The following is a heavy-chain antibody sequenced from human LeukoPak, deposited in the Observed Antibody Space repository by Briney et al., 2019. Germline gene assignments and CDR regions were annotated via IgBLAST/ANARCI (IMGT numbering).Heavy chain of an antibody. D-gene: IGHD1-7*01. CDR1: VYTLTELS. Sequence: ASVKVSCKVSVYTLTELSMHWVRQAPGKGLEWMGGFYPVDGETIYAQKIQGRVTMTAATSTDTDYMELSSLRSEDTAVYYCATDRKRSKVTGTTYWGQGTLVTVSS. CDR3: ATDRKRSKVTGTTY. V-gene: IGHV1-24*01. CDR2: FYPVDGET. J-gene: IGHJ4*02.